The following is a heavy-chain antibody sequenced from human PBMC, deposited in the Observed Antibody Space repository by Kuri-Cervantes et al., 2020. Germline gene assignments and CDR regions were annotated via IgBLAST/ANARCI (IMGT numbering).Heavy chain of an antibody. J-gene: IGHJ2*01. CDR3: ARGLGKQQFAWYFDL. D-gene: IGHD6-13*01. CDR1: GGSFRGYY. V-gene: IGHV4-34*01. Sequence: GSLRLSCAVYGGSFRGYYWTWIRQPPGKGLEWNGEINHSGSTNYNPSLKSRVTISVDTSKNQFSLKLSSVTAADTAVYYCARGLGKQQFAWYFDLWGRGTLVTVSS. CDR2: INHSGST.